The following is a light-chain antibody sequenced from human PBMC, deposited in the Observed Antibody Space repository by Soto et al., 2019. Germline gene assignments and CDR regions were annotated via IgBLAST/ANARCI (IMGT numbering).Light chain of an antibody. CDR3: QQYGSLIT. V-gene: IGKV3-20*01. Sequence: EIVLTQSPGTLSLSPGERATLSCRASQSVSSSYLAWDQQKPGQAPRLLIYGASSRATGIPGRFSGSGSGTDFTLTISRLEPEDFAVYYCQQYGSLITFGPGTKVDIK. CDR1: QSVSSSY. J-gene: IGKJ3*01. CDR2: GAS.